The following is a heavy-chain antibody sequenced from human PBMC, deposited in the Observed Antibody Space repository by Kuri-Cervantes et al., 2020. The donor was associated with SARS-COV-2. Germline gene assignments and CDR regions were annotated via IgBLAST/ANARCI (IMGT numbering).Heavy chain of an antibody. CDR1: GGTFSSYA. CDR2: IISILGTA. J-gene: IGHJ2*01. CDR3: ARDRPYENTIFGVVPSHDWYFDL. D-gene: IGHD3-3*01. Sequence: SVKVSCKASGGTFSSYAISWVRQAPGQGLEWMGRIISILGTANYAQKFHGRVTITADKSTSTAYMELSSLRSEDKAVYYWARDRPYENTIFGVVPSHDWYFDLWGRGTLVTVSS. V-gene: IGHV1-69*04.